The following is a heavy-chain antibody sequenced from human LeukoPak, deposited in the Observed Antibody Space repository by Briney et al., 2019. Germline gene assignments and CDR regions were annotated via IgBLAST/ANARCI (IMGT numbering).Heavy chain of an antibody. CDR1: GDSISSSRHS. CDR3: AKGYCNGGSCYAYSFGY. J-gene: IGHJ4*02. D-gene: IGHD2-15*01. V-gene: IGHV4-39*07. Sequence: ETLSLTCTVSGDSISSSRHSWGWIRQPPGKGLEWIGSISYSGSTYYNPALKTRVTISVDTSKNHFSLKLSSVTAADTAVYYCAKGYCNGGSCYAYSFGYWGQGTLVTVSS. CDR2: ISYSGST.